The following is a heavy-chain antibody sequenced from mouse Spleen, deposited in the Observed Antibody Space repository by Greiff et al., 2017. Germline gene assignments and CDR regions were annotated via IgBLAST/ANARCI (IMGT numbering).Heavy chain of an antibody. CDR3: AREGLGHYFVY. J-gene: IGHJ2*01. CDR1: GYSITSGYD. CDR2: ISYSGST. V-gene: IGHV3-1*01. Sequence: EVKLQESGPGMVKPSQSLSLTCTVTGYSITSGYDWHWIRHFPGNKLEWMGYISYSGSTNYNPSLKSRISITHDTSKNHFFLKLNSVTTEDTATYYCAREGLGHYFVYWGQGTTLTVSS. D-gene: IGHD4-1*01.